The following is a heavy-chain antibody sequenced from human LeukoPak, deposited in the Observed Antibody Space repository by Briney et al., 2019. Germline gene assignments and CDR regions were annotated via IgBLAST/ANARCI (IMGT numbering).Heavy chain of an antibody. V-gene: IGHV3-7*01. Sequence: GGSLRLSCAVSGFTFTSYWMNWVRQAPGKGLEWVASINQNGVEKSSVDSVKGRFTISRDNAKNSLYLQMNSLRAEDTAVYYCARDHYYGDHAPEYFQHWGQGTLVTVSS. D-gene: IGHD4-17*01. CDR2: INQNGVEK. CDR1: GFTFTSYW. CDR3: ARDHYYGDHAPEYFQH. J-gene: IGHJ1*01.